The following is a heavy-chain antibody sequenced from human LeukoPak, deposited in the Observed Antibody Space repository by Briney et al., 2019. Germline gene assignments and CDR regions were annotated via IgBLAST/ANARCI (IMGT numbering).Heavy chain of an antibody. V-gene: IGHV1-3*04. CDR2: INIGNGNT. Sequence: GASVKVSCKASGYTFINHAIHWVRQAPGQRLEWMGWINIGNGNTKYSQNFQGRITITRDTSATTAYMDLSSLRSEDTAVYYCAREGYSYGLWGQGTLVTVSS. CDR1: GYTFINHA. D-gene: IGHD5-18*01. CDR3: AREGYSYGL. J-gene: IGHJ4*02.